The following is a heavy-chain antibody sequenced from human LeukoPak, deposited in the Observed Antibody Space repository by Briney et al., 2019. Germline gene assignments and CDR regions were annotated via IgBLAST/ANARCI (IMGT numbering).Heavy chain of an antibody. D-gene: IGHD2-2*02. CDR2: ISGSGGST. J-gene: IGHJ4*02. CDR1: GFTFSSYA. Sequence: PGRSLRLSCAASGFTFSSYAMSWVRQAPGKGLEWVSAISGSGGSTYYADSVKGRFTISRDNSKNTLYLQMNSLRAEDTAVYYCAKAIVVVPAAISGYDYWGQGTLVTVSS. CDR3: AKAIVVVPAAISGYDY. V-gene: IGHV3-23*01.